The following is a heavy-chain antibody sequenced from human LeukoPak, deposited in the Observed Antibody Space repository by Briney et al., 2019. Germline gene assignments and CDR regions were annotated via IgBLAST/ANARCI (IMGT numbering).Heavy chain of an antibody. V-gene: IGHV1-2*02. CDR2: INPNSGGT. D-gene: IGHD2-2*01. CDR3: ARGPIIDIVIVPAADDYYYMDV. CDR1: GYTFTGYY. Sequence: GASVKVSCKASGYTFTGYYIHWVRQAPGQGLEWMGWINPNSGGTNYAQKFQGRVTMTRDTSISTAYMELRSLRSDDTAVYYCARGPIIDIVIVPAADDYYYMDVWGKGTTVTVSS. J-gene: IGHJ6*03.